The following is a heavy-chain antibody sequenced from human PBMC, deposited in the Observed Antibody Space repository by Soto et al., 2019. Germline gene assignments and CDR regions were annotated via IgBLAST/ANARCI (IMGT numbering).Heavy chain of an antibody. CDR1: GFTFSTYT. V-gene: IGHV3-21*02. D-gene: IGHD3-10*01. Sequence: EVQLVESGGGLVNPGGSLRLSCAASGFTFSTYTINWVRQAPGKGLEWVSFISSGGDYIFYADSVKGRFTISRDDANNSVFLQMSSLRAEDTAVYYCTREHVVSIFRRGLRGSFDYWSQGTLVSVSS. J-gene: IGHJ4*02. CDR2: ISSGGDYI. CDR3: TREHVVSIFRRGLRGSFDY.